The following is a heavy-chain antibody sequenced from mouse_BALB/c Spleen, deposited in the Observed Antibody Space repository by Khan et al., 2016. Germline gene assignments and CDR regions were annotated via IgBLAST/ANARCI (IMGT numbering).Heavy chain of an antibody. CDR3: TSDLLWYAMDY. J-gene: IGHJ4*01. D-gene: IGHD2-1*01. V-gene: IGHV1S135*01. CDR2: IDPSNGNT. CDR1: GYAFTSYN. Sequence: EVQLQESGPEPVKPRASVKVSCKASGYAFTSYNMYRVKQSHGKSLAWIGYIDPSNGNTTYCPEFKGKATWTVDYLSRIPYMHLSSLTSEDSAVYYCTSDLLWYAMDYWGQGTSVTVSS.